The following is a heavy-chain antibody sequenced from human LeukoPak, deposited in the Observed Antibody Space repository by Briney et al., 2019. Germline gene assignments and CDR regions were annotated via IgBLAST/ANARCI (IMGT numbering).Heavy chain of an antibody. J-gene: IGHJ6*02. Sequence: SETLSLTCTVSGGSISSHYWSWIRQPPGKGLEWIGYIYYSGSTNYNPSLKSRVTISVDTSKNQFSLKLSSVTAADTAVYYCAFQGNPGYYYGMDVWGQGTTVTVSS. CDR3: AFQGNPGYYYGMDV. V-gene: IGHV4-59*08. CDR2: IYYSGST. CDR1: GGSISSHY.